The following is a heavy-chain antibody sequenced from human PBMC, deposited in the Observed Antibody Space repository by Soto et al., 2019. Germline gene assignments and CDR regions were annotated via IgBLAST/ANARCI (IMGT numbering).Heavy chain of an antibody. J-gene: IGHJ4*02. CDR2: ISGYDGNT. V-gene: IGHV1-18*01. CDR1: GYTFRSYG. CDR3: ARGGSGSNIDY. D-gene: IGHD3-22*01. Sequence: HVQLVQSEPEVKKPGASVKVSCKASGYTFRSYGINWVRQAPGQGLEWMGWISGYDGNTNYSQMFQGRVTLTTDTSTTPAYMELRSLRSDDTAVYYCARGGSGSNIDYWGRGALVTVSS.